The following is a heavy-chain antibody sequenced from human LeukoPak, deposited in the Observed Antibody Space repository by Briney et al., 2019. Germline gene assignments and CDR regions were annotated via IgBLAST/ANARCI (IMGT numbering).Heavy chain of an antibody. CDR3: ARDLGVEGFDY. Sequence: SETLSLTCTVSGGSISSYYWSWIRQPPGKGLEWIGYIYYSGSTNYNPSLKSRVTISVDTSKNQFSLKLSSVTAADTAVYYCARDLGVEGFDYWGQGTLVTVSS. D-gene: IGHD3-3*01. J-gene: IGHJ4*02. CDR1: GGSISSYY. CDR2: IYYSGST. V-gene: IGHV4-59*01.